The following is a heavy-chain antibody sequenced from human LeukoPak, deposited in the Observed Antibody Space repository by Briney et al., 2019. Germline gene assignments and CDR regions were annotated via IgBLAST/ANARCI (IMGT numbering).Heavy chain of an antibody. J-gene: IGHJ6*04. V-gene: IGHV3-33*01. CDR2: IWYDGSNK. CDR3: ARGNYYYYYGMDV. Sequence: PGGSLRLSCAASGFTFSSYGMHWVRQAPGKGLEWVAVIWYDGSNKYYADSVKGRFTISRDSSKNTLYLQMNSLRAEDTAVYYRARGNYYYYYGMDVWGKGTTVTVSS. CDR1: GFTFSSYG.